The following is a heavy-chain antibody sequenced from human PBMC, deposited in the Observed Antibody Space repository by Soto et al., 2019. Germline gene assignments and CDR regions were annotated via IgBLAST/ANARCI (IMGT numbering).Heavy chain of an antibody. J-gene: IGHJ3*02. V-gene: IGHV4-4*07. Sequence: SETLSLTCTVSGGSISSYYWSWIRQPAGKGLEWIGRIYTSGSTNYNPSPKSRVTMSVDTSKNQFSLKLSSVTAADTAVYYCARDAVYSSGWFAFDIWGQGTMVTVSS. D-gene: IGHD6-19*01. CDR1: GGSISSYY. CDR3: ARDAVYSSGWFAFDI. CDR2: IYTSGST.